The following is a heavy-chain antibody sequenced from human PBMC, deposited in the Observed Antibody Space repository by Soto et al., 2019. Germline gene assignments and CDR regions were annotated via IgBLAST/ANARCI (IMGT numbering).Heavy chain of an antibody. V-gene: IGHV4-31*03. CDR3: ARDETPLHYFDY. Sequence: SETLSLTCTVSGGSISSGGYYWSWIRQHPGKGLEWIGYIYYSGSTYYNPSLKSRVTISVDTSKNQFSLKLSSVTAADTAVYYCARDETPLHYFDYWGQGTLVTVSS. CDR1: GGSISSGGYY. CDR2: IYYSGST. D-gene: IGHD2-15*01. J-gene: IGHJ4*02.